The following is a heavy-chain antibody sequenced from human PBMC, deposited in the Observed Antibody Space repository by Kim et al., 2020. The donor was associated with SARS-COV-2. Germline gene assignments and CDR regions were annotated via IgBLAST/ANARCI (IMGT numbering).Heavy chain of an antibody. CDR2: ISGDSGNT. CDR1: GYTFINFG. CDR3: ARDPRRYSVSGSYYNLY. D-gene: IGHD3-10*01. J-gene: IGHJ4*02. Sequence: ASVKVSCRASGYTFINFGITWVRQAPGQGLEWMGWISGDSGNTNSATSLQGRVTMTTDASTSTAYMELRSLTSDDPAVYYCARDPRRYSVSGSYYNLYWGQGTLVTVSS. V-gene: IGHV1-18*01.